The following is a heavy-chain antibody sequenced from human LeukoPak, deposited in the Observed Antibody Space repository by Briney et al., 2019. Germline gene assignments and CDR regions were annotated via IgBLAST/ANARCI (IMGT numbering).Heavy chain of an antibody. CDR2: ILPIFGTA. CDR3: ARLVATSWFDP. V-gene: IGHV1-69*06. D-gene: IGHD5-12*01. J-gene: IGHJ5*02. CDR1: GVTSSTYA. Sequence: SVKVSCKASGVTSSTYAISWVRHAPGQGLDWIGVILPIFGTANYTQKFQGRVTITADKSTSTAYMELSSLRSEDTAVYYCARLVATSWFDPWGQGTLVTVSS.